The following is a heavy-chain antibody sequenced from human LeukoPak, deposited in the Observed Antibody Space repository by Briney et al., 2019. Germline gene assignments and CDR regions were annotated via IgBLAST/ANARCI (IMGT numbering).Heavy chain of an antibody. CDR2: INWNGGST. J-gene: IGHJ5*02. Sequence: GGSLRLSCAAPGFTFDDYGMSWVRQAPGKGLEWVSGINWNGGSTGYADSVKGRFTISRDNAKNSLYLQMNSLRAEETALYYCACVWLVVGVAWFAPWGQGTLVTVSS. D-gene: IGHD2-21*01. CDR3: ACVWLVVGVAWFAP. V-gene: IGHV3-20*04. CDR1: GFTFDDYG.